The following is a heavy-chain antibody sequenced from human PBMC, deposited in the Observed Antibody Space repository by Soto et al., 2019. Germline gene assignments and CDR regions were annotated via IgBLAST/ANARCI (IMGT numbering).Heavy chain of an antibody. CDR3: ARELRLSGGYDLPDA. D-gene: IGHD5-12*01. V-gene: IGHV1-46*01. CDR1: GYTFTSYY. J-gene: IGHJ5*02. Sequence: ASVKVSCKASGYTFTSYYMHWVRQAPGQGLEWMGIINPSGGSTSYAQKFQGRVTMTRDTSTSTVYMELSSLRSEDTAVYYCARELRLSGGYDLPDAWGQGTLVNVSS. CDR2: INPSGGST.